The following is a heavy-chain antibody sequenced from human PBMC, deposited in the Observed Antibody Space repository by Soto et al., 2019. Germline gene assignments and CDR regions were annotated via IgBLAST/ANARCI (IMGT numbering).Heavy chain of an antibody. CDR3: ARGRGYSYGPYYFDY. V-gene: IGHV4-31*03. D-gene: IGHD5-18*01. CDR1: GGSISSEGYY. CDR2: IYYSGTT. Sequence: SETLSLTCTASGGSISSEGYYWSWFRQLPGKGLEWIGDIYYSGTTYHNPSLRSRLTISGDASKNQFSLKLSSVTAADTALYYCARGRGYSYGPYYFDYWGQGTLVTVAS. J-gene: IGHJ4*02.